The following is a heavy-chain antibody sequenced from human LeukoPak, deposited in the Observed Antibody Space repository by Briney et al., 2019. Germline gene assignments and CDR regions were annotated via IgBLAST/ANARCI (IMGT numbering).Heavy chain of an antibody. Sequence: GGSLRLSCAASGFTFSSYSMNWVRQAPGKGLEWVSYISSSSSTIYYADSVKGRFTISRDNSKNTLYLQMNSLRAEDTAVYYGAKDGRHSVSGGYFDLWGRGTLVIVSS. D-gene: IGHD3-10*01. CDR3: AKDGRHSVSGGYFDL. CDR1: GFTFSSYS. V-gene: IGHV3-48*01. J-gene: IGHJ2*01. CDR2: ISSSSSTI.